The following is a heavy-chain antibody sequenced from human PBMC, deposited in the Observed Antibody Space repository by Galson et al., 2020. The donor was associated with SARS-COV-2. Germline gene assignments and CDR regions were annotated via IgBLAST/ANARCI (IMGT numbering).Heavy chain of an antibody. CDR3: ARVYRVPPKQWLPQVYHFDY. CDR1: GGSFSGYY. CDR2: INPSGST. J-gene: IGHJ4*02. Sequence: SETLSLTCAVYGGSFSGYYWSWIRQPPGKGLEWIGEINPSGSTNYNPSLKSRVTISVDTSKNQFSLKLISVTAADTAVYYCARVYRVPPKQWLPQVYHFDYWGQGILVTVSS. V-gene: IGHV4-34*01. D-gene: IGHD6-19*01.